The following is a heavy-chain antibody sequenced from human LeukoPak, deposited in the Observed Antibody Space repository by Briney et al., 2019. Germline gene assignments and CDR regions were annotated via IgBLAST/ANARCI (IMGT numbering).Heavy chain of an antibody. CDR2: IYTSGST. Sequence: SETLSLTCTVSGGSISSYYWSWIRQPAGKGLVWIGRIYTSGSTNYNPSLKSRVTMSVDTSKNQFSLKLSSVTAADTAVYYCARAPAGSSSWYWFDPWGQGTLVTVSS. CDR3: ARAPAGSSSWYWFDP. CDR1: GGSISSYY. V-gene: IGHV4-4*07. J-gene: IGHJ5*02. D-gene: IGHD6-13*01.